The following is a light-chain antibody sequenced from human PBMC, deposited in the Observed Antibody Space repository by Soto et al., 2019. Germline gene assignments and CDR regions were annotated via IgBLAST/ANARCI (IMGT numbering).Light chain of an antibody. CDR3: QQYSGPGMYT. V-gene: IGKV3-20*01. J-gene: IGKJ2*01. CDR2: SAS. CDR1: QSVSSTY. Sequence: EIVLTQSPGTLSLSPGEGATLSCRASQSVSSTYLAWYQHKPGQAPRLLIYSASRRSSGIPDRFSGSWSGTDFTLTINRLEPEDFAEYYCQQYSGPGMYTFGQGTKLEIK.